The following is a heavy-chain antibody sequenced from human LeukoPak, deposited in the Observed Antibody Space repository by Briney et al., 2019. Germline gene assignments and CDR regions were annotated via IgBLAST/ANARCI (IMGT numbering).Heavy chain of an antibody. CDR3: AEEVGATYPTFDY. Sequence: GSLRPSCAASGFTFSSYVMSWVRPAPGKGLEWVSSISGSSSSTYYADSVKGRFTISRDNSKNTLYLQMNSLRAEDTAVYYCAEEVGATYPTFDYWGQGTLVTVSS. CDR1: GFTFSSYV. CDR2: ISGSSSST. D-gene: IGHD1-26*01. J-gene: IGHJ4*02. V-gene: IGHV3-23*01.